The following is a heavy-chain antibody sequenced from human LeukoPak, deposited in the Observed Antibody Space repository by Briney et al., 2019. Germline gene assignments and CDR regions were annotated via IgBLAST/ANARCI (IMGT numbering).Heavy chain of an antibody. CDR1: GGSINSYY. CDR2: FYYSGNT. CDR3: ARGPYYYEPDY. J-gene: IGHJ4*02. D-gene: IGHD3-22*01. Sequence: PSETLSLICTASGGSINSYYWSWIRQPPGKGLEWIGYFYYSGNTNYNPSLRSRVTISVDTSKNQFSLKLSSVTAADTAVYYCARGPYYYEPDYWGQGTLVTVSS. V-gene: IGHV4-59*01.